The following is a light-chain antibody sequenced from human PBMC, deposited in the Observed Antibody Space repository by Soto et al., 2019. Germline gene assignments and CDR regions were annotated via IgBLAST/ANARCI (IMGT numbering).Light chain of an antibody. CDR2: DAS. Sequence: EIVLTQSPATLSLSPGERATLSCRASQSVSSYLAWYQQKPGQAPRLLIYDASNRATRIPARFSGSGSGTDFTLTISSLEPDDFAVYYCQQRSDWPSTFGGGTKVQIK. CDR1: QSVSSY. V-gene: IGKV3-11*01. CDR3: QQRSDWPST. J-gene: IGKJ4*01.